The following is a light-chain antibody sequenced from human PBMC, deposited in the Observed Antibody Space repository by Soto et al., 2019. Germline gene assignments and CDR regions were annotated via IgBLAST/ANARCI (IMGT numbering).Light chain of an antibody. CDR1: QSVSSSY. CDR2: GAS. J-gene: IGKJ1*01. V-gene: IGKV3-20*01. Sequence: EVVLTQSPGTLSLSPGERATLYCRASQSVSSSYLAWYQQRPGQAPRLLIYGASNRATCIPDRFSGSGSGTDFTLTISRLEPEDFAVYYCQDYGSSRTFGEGTKV. CDR3: QDYGSSRT.